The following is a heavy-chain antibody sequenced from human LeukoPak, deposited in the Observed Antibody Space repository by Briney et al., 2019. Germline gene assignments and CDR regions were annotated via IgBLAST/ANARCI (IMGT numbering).Heavy chain of an antibody. CDR2: IYPGNSQT. D-gene: IGHD2-21*02. CDR3: ARRSDFRNWFDP. J-gene: IGHJ5*02. CDR1: GYSFTNYW. V-gene: IGHV5-51*01. Sequence: GESLKISCKAFGYSFTNYWIDWVRQMPGKGLEWMGNIYPGNSQTTYRPSFEGQVTISADRSISTAYLQWNSLKASDTAMYYCARRSDFRNWFDPWGLGTLATVSA.